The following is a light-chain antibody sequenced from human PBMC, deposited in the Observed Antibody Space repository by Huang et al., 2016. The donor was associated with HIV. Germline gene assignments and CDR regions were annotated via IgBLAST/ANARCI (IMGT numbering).Light chain of an antibody. CDR2: ETS. CDR1: QSVDTSY. Sequence: VLTQSPVSVSLSLGDRLTVSCRASQSVDTSYLAWYQHKPGQSPRLLVYETSTRASGIPSRFSGSGSGRDFSLTINRLEPEDFGVYYCHQYAKSMATFGQGTKVDI. V-gene: IGKV3D-20*02. J-gene: IGKJ1*01. CDR3: HQYAKSMAT.